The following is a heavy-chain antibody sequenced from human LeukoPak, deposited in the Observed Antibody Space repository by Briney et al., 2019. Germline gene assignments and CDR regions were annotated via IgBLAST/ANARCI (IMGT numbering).Heavy chain of an antibody. J-gene: IGHJ4*02. D-gene: IGHD3-3*01. CDR1: GYTFYNYD. V-gene: IGHV1-8*01. CDR3: ARGAPVAIFGPGSDEYFQY. Sequence: ASVKVSCKTSGYTFYNYDIDWVLQATGQGLEWMGWMNPNSGNTGYAQKFQGRVIMTTNTSMNTAYMELRGLRSEDTAIYYCARGAPVAIFGPGSDEYFQYWGQGTLVAVSS. CDR2: MNPNSGNT.